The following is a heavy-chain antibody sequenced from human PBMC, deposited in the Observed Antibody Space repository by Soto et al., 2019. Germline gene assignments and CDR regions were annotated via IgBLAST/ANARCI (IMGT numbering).Heavy chain of an antibody. J-gene: IGHJ6*02. CDR3: ARAAYCSRTTCYRMDV. D-gene: IGHD2-2*02. V-gene: IGHV1-18*01. Sequence: GASVKVSCKASGYTYSTCGINWVRQAPGQGLEWMGWISTYNDNTNYAQKFQGRVTMTRDTSTNTAYMGLRSLRSDDTAVYYCARAAYCSRTTCYRMDVWGQGTTVTVSS. CDR2: ISTYNDNT. CDR1: GYTYSTCG.